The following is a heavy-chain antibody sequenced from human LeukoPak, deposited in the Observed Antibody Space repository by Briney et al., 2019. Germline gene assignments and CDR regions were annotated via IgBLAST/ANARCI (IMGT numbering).Heavy chain of an antibody. Sequence: ASVKVSCKASGYTFTSYYMHWVRQAPGQGLEWMGIINPSGGSTSYAQKFQGRVTMTRDTSTSTVYMELSSLRSEDTAVYYCARDFEVGATMGPGDNWFDPWGQGTWSPSPQ. J-gene: IGHJ5*02. D-gene: IGHD1-26*01. V-gene: IGHV1-46*01. CDR2: INPSGGST. CDR1: GYTFTSYY. CDR3: ARDFEVGATMGPGDNWFDP.